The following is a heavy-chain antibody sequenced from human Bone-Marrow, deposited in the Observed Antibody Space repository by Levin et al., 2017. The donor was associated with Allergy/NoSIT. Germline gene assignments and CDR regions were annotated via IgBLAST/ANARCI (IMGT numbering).Heavy chain of an antibody. CDR1: GFSFGDYS. CDR2: IRNEAYGETT. D-gene: IGHD3-10*01. J-gene: IGHJ4*02. Sequence: GGSLRLSCTASGFSFGDYSMSWFRQAPGKGLEWVGLIRNEAYGETTEYAASVQGRFTISKDDSKSIAYLQMNSLKSEDTAVYYCSRDEYGTGMDYDWGQGTLVTVSS. CDR3: SRDEYGTGMDYD. V-gene: IGHV3-49*03.